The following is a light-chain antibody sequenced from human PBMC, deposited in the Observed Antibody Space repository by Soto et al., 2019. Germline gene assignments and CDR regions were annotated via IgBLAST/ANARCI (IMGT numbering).Light chain of an antibody. CDR2: AAS. CDR3: HQLNSYPLT. CDR1: QAISSS. Sequence: DIQLTQSPSFLSASVGDKVTITCRASQAISSSLAWYQQNPGKAPKLLIYAASTLQSGVPSRFSGSGSGTEFTLTISSLQPEEFAAYYCHQLNSYPLTFGGGAKVEI. V-gene: IGKV1-9*01. J-gene: IGKJ4*01.